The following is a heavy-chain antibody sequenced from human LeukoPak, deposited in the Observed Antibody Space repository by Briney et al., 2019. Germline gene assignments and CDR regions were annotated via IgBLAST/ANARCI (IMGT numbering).Heavy chain of an antibody. CDR3: ATSGISIAAAGNDAFDI. V-gene: IGHV1-18*01. J-gene: IGHJ3*02. Sequence: ASVKVSCKASGYTFTSYGISWVRQAPGQGLEWMGWISAYNGNTNYAQKLQGRVTMTTDTSTCTAYMELRSLRSDDTAVYYCATSGISIAAAGNDAFDIWGQGTMVTVSS. CDR2: ISAYNGNT. CDR1: GYTFTSYG. D-gene: IGHD6-13*01.